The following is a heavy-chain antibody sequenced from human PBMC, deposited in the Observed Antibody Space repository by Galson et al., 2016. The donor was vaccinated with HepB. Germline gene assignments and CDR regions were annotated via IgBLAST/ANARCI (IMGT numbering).Heavy chain of an antibody. CDR1: GYTFTTYY. Sequence: SVKVSCKASGYTFTTYYMQWVRQAPGQGLEWMGIIHPSSGSTTYAQNFQGRVLMTRDTSTSTVYMELSSLKSEDTAVYYCARGSSVGADWGQGTLVTVSS. V-gene: IGHV1-46*01. CDR3: ARGSSVGAD. CDR2: IHPSSGST. D-gene: IGHD4-23*01. J-gene: IGHJ4*02.